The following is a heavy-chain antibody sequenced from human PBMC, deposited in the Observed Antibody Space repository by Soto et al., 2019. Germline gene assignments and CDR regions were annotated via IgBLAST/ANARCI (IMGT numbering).Heavy chain of an antibody. CDR2: ISAYNGNT. D-gene: IGHD3-3*01. V-gene: IGHV1-18*01. CDR1: GYNFTSYG. CDR3: ARGEVLRFLEWLSPDYYYGMDV. J-gene: IGHJ6*02. Sequence: GASVKVSCKASGYNFTSYGISWVRQAPGQGLEWMGWISAYNGNTNYAQKFQGRVTITRDTSASTAYMELSSLRSEDTAVYYCARGEVLRFLEWLSPDYYYGMDVWGQGTTVTVSS.